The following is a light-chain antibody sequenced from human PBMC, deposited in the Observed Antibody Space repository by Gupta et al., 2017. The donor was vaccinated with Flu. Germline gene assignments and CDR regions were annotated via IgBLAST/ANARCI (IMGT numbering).Light chain of an antibody. J-gene: IGKJ1*01. CDR2: WAS. CDR3: QQYYSTPPA. V-gene: IGKV4-1*01. CDR1: QSVLYSSINKNY. Sequence: NCKSSQSVLYSSINKNYLAWFQQKPGQPPKLLLYWASTRESGVPDRFSGSGSGTDFTLTISSLQAEDVAVYYCQQYYSTPPAFGQGTKVEIK.